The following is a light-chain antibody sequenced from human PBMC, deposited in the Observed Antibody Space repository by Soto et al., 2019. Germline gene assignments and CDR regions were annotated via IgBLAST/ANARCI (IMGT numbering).Light chain of an antibody. J-gene: IGKJ4*01. CDR3: QKCKVAPFT. CDR2: AAS. V-gene: IGKV1-27*01. Sequence: DIPMTQSPSSLSASVGDRVTITCRASQGLDNYLAWYQQKPGKAPKLLIYAASTLQSGVPSRFTGSGSGTDFTLTISSLQPEDAATYYCQKCKVAPFTFGGGTKVEIK. CDR1: QGLDNY.